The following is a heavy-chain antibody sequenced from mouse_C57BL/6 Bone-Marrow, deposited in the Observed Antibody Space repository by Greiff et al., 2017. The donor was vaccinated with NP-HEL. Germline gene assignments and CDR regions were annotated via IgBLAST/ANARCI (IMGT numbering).Heavy chain of an antibody. D-gene: IGHD1-1*01. CDR2: IYPGDGDT. CDR1: GYTFTTYP. J-gene: IGHJ1*03. CDR3: ARDYYGSYWYFDV. V-gene: IGHV1-80*01. Sequence: VQLQQSGAELVKPGASVKMSCKASGYTFTTYPIEWMKQRPGKGLEWIGQIYPGDGDTNYNGKFKGKATLTADKSSSTAYMQLSSLTSEDSAVYFCARDYYGSYWYFDVWGTGTTVTVSS.